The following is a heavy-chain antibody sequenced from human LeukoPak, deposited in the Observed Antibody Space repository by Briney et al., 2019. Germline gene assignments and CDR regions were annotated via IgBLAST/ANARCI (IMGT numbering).Heavy chain of an antibody. D-gene: IGHD3-10*01. V-gene: IGHV3-43D*03. J-gene: IGHJ6*03. Sequence: GGSLRLSCAASGFTFDDYAMHWVRQAPGKGLEWVSLISWDGGSTYYADSVKGRFTISRDNSKNSLYLQMNSLRAEDTALYYCAKALGSRWFGRPYYYYYMDVWGKGTTVTVSS. CDR3: AKALGSRWFGRPYYYYYMDV. CDR1: GFTFDDYA. CDR2: ISWDGGST.